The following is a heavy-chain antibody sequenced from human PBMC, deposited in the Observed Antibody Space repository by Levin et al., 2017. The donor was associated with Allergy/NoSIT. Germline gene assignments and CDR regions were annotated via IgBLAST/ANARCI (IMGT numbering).Heavy chain of an antibody. V-gene: IGHV3-74*01. J-gene: IGHJ4*02. Sequence: GGSLRLSCAASGFTFSSYWMHWVRQAPGKGLVWVSRINSDTSSTSYADSVKGRFTISRDNVKNTLYLQMNSLRAEDTAVYYCAREIAVAENDYWGQGTLVTVSS. CDR1: GFTFSSYW. D-gene: IGHD6-19*01. CDR2: INSDTSST. CDR3: AREIAVAENDY.